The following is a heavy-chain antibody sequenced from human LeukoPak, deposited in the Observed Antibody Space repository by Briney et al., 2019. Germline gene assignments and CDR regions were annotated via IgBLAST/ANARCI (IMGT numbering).Heavy chain of an antibody. J-gene: IGHJ4*02. Sequence: GGSLRLSCTASGFTFSSFWKAWVRQAPGKGLEWVANIKQDGSIQHYGDSVKGRFTISRDNAKNSLYLQMNNLRAEDTALYYCATSYDSSGCDWGQGTLVTVSS. V-gene: IGHV3-7*01. CDR3: ATSYDSSGCD. CDR1: GFTFSSFW. CDR2: IKQDGSIQ. D-gene: IGHD3-22*01.